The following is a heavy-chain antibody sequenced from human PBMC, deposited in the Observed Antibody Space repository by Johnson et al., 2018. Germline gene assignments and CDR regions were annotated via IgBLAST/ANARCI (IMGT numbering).Heavy chain of an antibody. CDR3: ARADYGDYSGYFQH. J-gene: IGHJ1*01. Sequence: VQLVETGGGLVQPGGSLRLSCAASEFTFSTYGMHWVRQAPGKGLEWVAVIWYDGSNKYYADSVKGRFTISRDNSKNTLYLQMNSLRAEDTAVYYCARADYGDYSGYFQHWGQGTLVTVSS. D-gene: IGHD4-17*01. V-gene: IGHV3-33*01. CDR1: EFTFSTYG. CDR2: IWYDGSNK.